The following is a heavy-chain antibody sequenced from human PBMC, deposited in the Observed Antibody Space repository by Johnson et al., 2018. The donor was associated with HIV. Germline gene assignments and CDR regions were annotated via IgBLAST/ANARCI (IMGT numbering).Heavy chain of an antibody. CDR3: ARGGSDVFDI. D-gene: IGHD3-16*01. J-gene: IGHJ3*02. Sequence: QVQLVESGGGVVQPGRSLRLSCAASGFTFSSYAMHWVRQAPGKGLEWVAVISYDGSEKYFADSVKGRFAISRDSSKNTLYLQMNSLRAEDTAVYYCARGGSDVFDIWGRGTMVTVSS. V-gene: IGHV3-30*09. CDR1: GFTFSSYA. CDR2: ISYDGSEK.